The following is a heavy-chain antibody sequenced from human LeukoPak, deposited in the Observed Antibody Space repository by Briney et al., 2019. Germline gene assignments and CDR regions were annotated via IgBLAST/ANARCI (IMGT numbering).Heavy chain of an antibody. CDR3: ARLPGNYYPFDY. CDR2: IYYSGDT. Sequence: PSETLSLTCTVSGGSISGYYWSWIRQPPGKGLEWIGYIYYSGDTSYNPSLKSRVTISVDTSKNQFSLKVRSVTAADAAVYYCARLPGNYYPFDYWGQGILVTVSS. CDR1: GGSISGYY. J-gene: IGHJ4*02. D-gene: IGHD1-26*01. V-gene: IGHV4-59*08.